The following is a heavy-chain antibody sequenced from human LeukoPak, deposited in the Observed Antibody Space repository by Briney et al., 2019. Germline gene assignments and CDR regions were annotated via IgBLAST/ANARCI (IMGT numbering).Heavy chain of an antibody. CDR3: GRDRRGTFDY. CDR1: RFTLNNYA. CDR2: ISGSVGST. J-gene: IGHJ4*02. D-gene: IGHD5-24*01. V-gene: IGHV3-23*01. Sequence: GGSLRLSCAASRFTLNNYAMSWVRQAPGKGLEWVSAISGSVGSTYYADSVKGRFTISRDNPKNTLYLRMNSLRAEDTAVYYCGRDRRGTFDYWGQGTLVTVSS.